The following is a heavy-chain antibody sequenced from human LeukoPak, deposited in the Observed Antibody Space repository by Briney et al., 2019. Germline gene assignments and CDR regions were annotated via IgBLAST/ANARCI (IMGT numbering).Heavy chain of an antibody. D-gene: IGHD6-25*01. CDR2: ISRSSSYI. V-gene: IGHV3-21*01. CDR1: GFTFSSYS. J-gene: IGHJ3*02. Sequence: GGSLRLSCAASGFTFSSYSMNWVRQAPGKGLEWVSSISRSSSYIYDADAVKGRFTISRDNPQNSLYLHMNRLRAEDTAVYYCAREGRLAAFSRKAFDIWGQGTMVTVSS. CDR3: AREGRLAAFSRKAFDI.